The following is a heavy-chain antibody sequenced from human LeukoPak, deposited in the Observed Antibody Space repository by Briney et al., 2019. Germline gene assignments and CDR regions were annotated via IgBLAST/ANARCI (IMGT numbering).Heavy chain of an antibody. Sequence: GESLKISCKGSGYSFTNYWIGWVRQMPGKGLGWMGIIFPGDSHTRYSPSFQGQVTMSADKSISTAYLQWSSLGASDTAMYYCARSSVNWFDPWGQGTLVTVSS. CDR3: ARSSVNWFDP. D-gene: IGHD3-3*01. CDR2: IFPGDSHT. J-gene: IGHJ5*02. V-gene: IGHV5-51*01. CDR1: GYSFTNYW.